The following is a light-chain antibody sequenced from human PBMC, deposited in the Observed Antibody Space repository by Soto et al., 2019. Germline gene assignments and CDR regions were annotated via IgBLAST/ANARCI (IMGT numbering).Light chain of an antibody. J-gene: IGKJ4*01. CDR3: QQRSNWLT. V-gene: IGKV3-11*01. Sequence: EIVLTQSPATLSLSPGERATLSCRASQSVSSYLAWYQQKPGQAPRLLIYDASNRATGIPARFSGSGSGTDFTLTINSLEPDDFAVYYCQQRSNWLTFGGGTKVEIK. CDR2: DAS. CDR1: QSVSSY.